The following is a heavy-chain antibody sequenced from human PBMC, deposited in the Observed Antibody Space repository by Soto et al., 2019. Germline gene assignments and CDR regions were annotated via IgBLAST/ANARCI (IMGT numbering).Heavy chain of an antibody. J-gene: IGHJ5*02. D-gene: IGHD2-21*01. CDR3: VRLVFGSTWKWHWFDP. CDR2: IYPSDSDT. CDR1: GYRFTNDW. V-gene: IGHV5-51*01. Sequence: GESLKISCKGSGYRFTNDWIGWVRQTPGKGLEWMGVIYPSDSDTRYSPSFQGQVTISADKSTSTAYVHWSSLKASDTAFYYCVRLVFGSTWKWHWFDPWGQGTVVTVSS.